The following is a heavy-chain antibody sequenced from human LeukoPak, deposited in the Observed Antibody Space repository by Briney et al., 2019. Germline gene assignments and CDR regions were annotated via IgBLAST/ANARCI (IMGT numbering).Heavy chain of an antibody. CDR3: ANMGYSGSWYSGTDYSYYYMDV. J-gene: IGHJ6*03. CDR1: GFTFSSSG. V-gene: IGHV3-30*18. D-gene: IGHD6-13*01. CDR2: ISYDGSYK. Sequence: PGGSLRLSCAASGFTFSSSGMHWVRQVPGKGLEWVALISYDGSYKYYADSVKGRFTISRDNSKNTLYLQMNSLRAEDTAVYYCANMGYSGSWYSGTDYSYYYMDVWGKGTTVTVSS.